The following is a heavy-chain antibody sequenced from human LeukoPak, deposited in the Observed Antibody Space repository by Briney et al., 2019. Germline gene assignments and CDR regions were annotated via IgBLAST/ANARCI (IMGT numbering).Heavy chain of an antibody. V-gene: IGHV1-58*01. Sequence: SVKVSCKASGFTSTNFAVQWVRQARGQRLEWIGWIIVGSGATKCAQDFQERVTITRDLSTSTLYMELRSLTSEDAAVYYCAADLSNPRMGASYLDSWGQGTLVTVSS. D-gene: IGHD3-16*01. CDR1: GFTSTNFA. CDR2: IIVGSGAT. J-gene: IGHJ4*02. CDR3: AADLSNPRMGASYLDS.